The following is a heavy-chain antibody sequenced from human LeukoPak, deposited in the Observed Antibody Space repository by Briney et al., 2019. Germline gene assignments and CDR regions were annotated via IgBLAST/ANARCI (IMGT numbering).Heavy chain of an antibody. CDR2: FSYSGST. J-gene: IGHJ4*02. V-gene: IGHV4-59*01. CDR1: GVSISDYH. CDR3: ARMYSGTSYYFDF. D-gene: IGHD1-26*01. Sequence: SETLSLTCSVSGVSISDYHWIWIRQPPAKGLEWMGYFSYSGSTRYNPSLKSRVTMSVDTSKNQFSLRLISVAAADTADYYCARMYSGTSYYFDFWGQGTLVTVSS.